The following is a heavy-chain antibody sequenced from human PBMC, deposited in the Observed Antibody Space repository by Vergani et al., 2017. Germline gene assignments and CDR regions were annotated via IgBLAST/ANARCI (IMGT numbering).Heavy chain of an antibody. CDR3: ARWDYGILTGYRY. Sequence: VQVVQSGAEVKKSGASVKVSCKTSGYTFSNYYMPWVRQAPGQGLEWMGIINPSGGHTNYAQKFQGRVTMTRDTSTSTVYMELSSLRSEDTAIYYCARWDYGILTGYRYWVQGTLVTVSA. V-gene: IGHV1-46*03. J-gene: IGHJ4*02. D-gene: IGHD3-9*01. CDR2: INPSGGHT. CDR1: GYTFSNYY.